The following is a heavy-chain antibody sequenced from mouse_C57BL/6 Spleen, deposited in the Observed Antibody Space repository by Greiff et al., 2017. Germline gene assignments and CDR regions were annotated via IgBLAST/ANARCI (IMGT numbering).Heavy chain of an antibody. CDR1: GYTLTDSY. Sequence: VQLQQSGPVLVKPGASVTMSCKASGYTLTDSYMHWVKQSHGTSLDWIGVITPYNGGTSYNHKFKGKATLTVDKSSSTAYMELNSLTCEDSAVYYCAGRGGDYAMDYWGQGTSVTVSS. CDR2: ITPYNGGT. J-gene: IGHJ4*01. V-gene: IGHV1-19*01. CDR3: AGRGGDYAMDY.